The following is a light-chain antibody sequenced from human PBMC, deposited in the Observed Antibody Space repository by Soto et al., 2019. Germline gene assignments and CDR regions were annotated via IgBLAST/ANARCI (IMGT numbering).Light chain of an antibody. CDR2: GVS. CDR1: GSDVGGYNY. Sequence: QSVLTQPPSATGSLGQSVTISCTGSGSDVGGYNYVAWYQQHPGKAPKFLIYGVSERPSGIPDRFSGSKSGNTASLTVSGLQVEDEAFYYCSSYAGSASWVFGGGTKLTVL. CDR3: SSYAGSASWV. J-gene: IGLJ3*02. V-gene: IGLV2-8*01.